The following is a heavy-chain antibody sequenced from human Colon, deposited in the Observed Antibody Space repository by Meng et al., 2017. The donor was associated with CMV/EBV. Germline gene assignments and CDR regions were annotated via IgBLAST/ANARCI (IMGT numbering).Heavy chain of an antibody. CDR2: ITWTSGST. CDR3: AKDLSNYAALPVDF. J-gene: IGHJ4*02. Sequence: GGPLRLSCVASGFAFSESGMHWIRQSPGKGLEWVAGITWTSGSTGSADSVRGRFTISRDNAKNSLYLQMNRLRLEDTALYYCAKDLSNYAALPVDFWGQGTPVTVSS. CDR1: GFAFSESG. V-gene: IGHV3-9*01. D-gene: IGHD4-11*01.